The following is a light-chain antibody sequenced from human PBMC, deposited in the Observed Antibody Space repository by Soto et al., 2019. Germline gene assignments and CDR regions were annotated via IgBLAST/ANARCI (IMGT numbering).Light chain of an antibody. CDR2: EGN. V-gene: IGLV2-23*01. CDR1: SSDVGSYNV. CDR3: CSYEGQRVV. Sequence: QSALTQPASVSGSPGQSITISCTGTSSDVGSYNVVSWYQQHPGKAPKLMIYEGNKRPSGVANRFSGSKSGNTASLTISGLQADDEADYYCCSYEGQRVVFGGGTKVTVL. J-gene: IGLJ2*01.